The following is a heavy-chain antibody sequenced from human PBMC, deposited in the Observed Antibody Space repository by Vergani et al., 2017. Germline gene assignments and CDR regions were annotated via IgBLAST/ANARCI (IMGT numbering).Heavy chain of an antibody. V-gene: IGHV3-23*01. CDR2: ISASGAPT. CDR3: ARRIVVEPGIPRVDWLDP. CDR1: GFIFSTYA. Sequence: EVQLLESGGDLVQPGGSLRLSCTASGFIFSTYAMSWVRQAPGKGLEWVSGISASGAPTYYADSVKGRVTISRDNSKNTLYLQMNSLRVEDTAVYYCARRIVVEPGIPRVDWLDPWGPGTLVTVSS. J-gene: IGHJ5*02. D-gene: IGHD2-21*01.